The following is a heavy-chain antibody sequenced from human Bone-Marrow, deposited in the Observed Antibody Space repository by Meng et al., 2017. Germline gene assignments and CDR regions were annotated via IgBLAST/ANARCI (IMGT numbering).Heavy chain of an antibody. Sequence: GESLKISCAASGFTVSSNYMNWVRQAPGKGLEWVSYISSSGSTIYYADSVKGRFTISRDNAKNSLYLQMNSLRAEDTAVYYCARAYYYDSSGYYPLDYWGQGTLVTVSS. CDR2: ISSSGSTI. J-gene: IGHJ4*02. CDR3: ARAYYYDSSGYYPLDY. CDR1: GFTVSSNY. D-gene: IGHD3-22*01. V-gene: IGHV3-48*03.